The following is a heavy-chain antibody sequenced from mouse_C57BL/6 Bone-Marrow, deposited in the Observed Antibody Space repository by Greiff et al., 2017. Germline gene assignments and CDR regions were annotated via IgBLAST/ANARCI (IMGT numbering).Heavy chain of an antibody. CDR3: ARCCYCWYCDV. V-gene: IGHV1-42*01. Sequence: VQLQQSGPELVKPGASVKISCKASGYSFTGYYMNWVKQSPEKSLEWIGEINPSTGGTTYNQKFKAKATLTVDKSSSTAYMQLKGLTSEYSAVYYCARCCYCWYCDVWGTGTTVTVSS. J-gene: IGHJ1*03. CDR2: INPSTGGT. CDR1: GYSFTGYY. D-gene: IGHD2-12*01.